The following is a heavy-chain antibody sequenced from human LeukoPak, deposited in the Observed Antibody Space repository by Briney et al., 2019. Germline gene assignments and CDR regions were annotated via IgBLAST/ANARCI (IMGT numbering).Heavy chain of an antibody. CDR2: ITSASTNYI. D-gene: IGHD2-15*01. CDR3: ARDYGGPHYFDY. V-gene: IGHV3-21*01. Sequence: RPGGSLRLSCAASGFTFSSYSMNWVRQAPGKGLEWLSSITSASTNYIYYADSVKGRFTISRDDAKNSLYLQMDSLRAEDTAIYYCARDYGGPHYFDYWGQGTLVTVSS. CDR1: GFTFSSYS. J-gene: IGHJ4*02.